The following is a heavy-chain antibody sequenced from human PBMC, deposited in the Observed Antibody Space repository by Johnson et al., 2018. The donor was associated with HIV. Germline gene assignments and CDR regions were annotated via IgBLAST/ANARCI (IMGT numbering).Heavy chain of an antibody. J-gene: IGHJ3*02. CDR2: VYSDGATI. V-gene: IGHV3-NL1*01. Sequence: QVQLVESGGGVVQPGGSLRLSCAASGFTFSNSGMHWVRQAPGEGLVWVTGVYSDGATINYDDYVKGRFTISRDNSKNTVYLQMNSLKPEDTAVYYCAREGPPRRTFGDDIDVFDIWGQGTMVTVSS. CDR3: AREGPPRRTFGDDIDVFDI. D-gene: IGHD3-10*01. CDR1: GFTFSNSG.